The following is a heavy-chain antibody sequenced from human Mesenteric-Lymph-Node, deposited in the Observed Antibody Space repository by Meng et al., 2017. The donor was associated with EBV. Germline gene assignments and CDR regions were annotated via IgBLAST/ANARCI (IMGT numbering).Heavy chain of an antibody. V-gene: IGHV4-4*02. CDR1: SGSISNSNW. CDR3: ARITFGGAIGD. J-gene: IGHJ4*02. Sequence: QGQLQESGPGLVKPSGTLSLTCAVSSGSISNSNWWSWARQPPGKGLQWIGEIFHSGGTNYNPSLKSRVTISVDKSKNQFSLKVNSLTAADTAVYYCARITFGGAIGDWGQGTLVTVSS. CDR2: IFHSGGT. D-gene: IGHD3-16*02.